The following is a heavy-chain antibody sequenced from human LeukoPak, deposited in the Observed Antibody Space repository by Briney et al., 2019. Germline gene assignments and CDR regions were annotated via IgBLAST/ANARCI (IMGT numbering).Heavy chain of an antibody. D-gene: IGHD6-19*01. Sequence: QPGRSLRLSCTASGFAIGYYAMSWVRPGPGKGLERVGFIRSKVFGGTTEYAASVKGRFTISRDDSKSIAYLQMNSLKTEDTAVYYCARDLVAVAGDYYYYAMDVWGQGTTVTVSS. CDR1: GFAIGYYA. V-gene: IGHV3-49*04. J-gene: IGHJ6*02. CDR2: IRSKVFGGTT. CDR3: ARDLVAVAGDYYYYAMDV.